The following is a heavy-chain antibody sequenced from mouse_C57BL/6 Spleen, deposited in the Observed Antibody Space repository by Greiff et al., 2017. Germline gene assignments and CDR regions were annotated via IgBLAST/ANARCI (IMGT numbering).Heavy chain of an antibody. CDR1: GYTFTSYW. D-gene: IGHD2-1*01. J-gene: IGHJ2*01. CDR2: FNPSNGGT. Sequence: QVQLQQPGTELVKPGASVKLSCKASGYTFTSYWMHWVKQRPGQGLEWIGNFNPSNGGTNYNEKFKSKATLTVDKSSSTADMQLSSLTSEDSAVYYCARGYYGNYRFDYWGQGTTLTVSS. V-gene: IGHV1-53*01. CDR3: ARGYYGNYRFDY.